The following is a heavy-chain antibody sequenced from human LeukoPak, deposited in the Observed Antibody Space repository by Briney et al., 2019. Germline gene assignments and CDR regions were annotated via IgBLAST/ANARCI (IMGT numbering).Heavy chain of an antibody. Sequence: SETLSLTCTVSGGSISSSSYYWGWIRQPPGKGLEWIGSIYYSGSTYYNLSLKSRVTISVDTSKNQFSLKLSSVTAADTAVYYCATEVGAAPRWGDYWGQGTLVTVSS. CDR1: GGSISSSSYY. D-gene: IGHD1-26*01. J-gene: IGHJ4*02. V-gene: IGHV4-39*01. CDR3: ATEVGAAPRWGDY. CDR2: IYYSGST.